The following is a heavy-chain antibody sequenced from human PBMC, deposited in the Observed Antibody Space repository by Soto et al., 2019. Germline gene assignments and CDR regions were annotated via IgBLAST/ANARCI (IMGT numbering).Heavy chain of an antibody. CDR3: ARRGGSRPYYYYYRDV. CDR2: IYYSGST. V-gene: IGHV4-59*08. CDR1: GGSISSYY. D-gene: IGHD3-10*01. Sequence: SETLSLTCTVSGGSISSYYWGWIRQPPGKGLEWIGYIYYSGSTNYNPSLKSRVTISVDTSKNQFSLKLSSVTAADTAVFYCARRGGSRPYYYYYRDVWGKGTTVTVSS. J-gene: IGHJ6*03.